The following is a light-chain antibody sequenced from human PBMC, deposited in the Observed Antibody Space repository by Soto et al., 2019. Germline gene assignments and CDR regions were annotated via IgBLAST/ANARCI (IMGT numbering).Light chain of an antibody. J-gene: IGLJ3*02. CDR1: SSNIGAGCD. CDR2: SNS. Sequence: QSVLTQPPSVSGAPGQRVTISCTGSSSNIGAGCDVHWYQQLPGTAPKLLIYSNSHRPSGVPDRFSGSKSGTSASLAITGLQAEDEADYYCQSSDNSLSASVFGGGTKLTVL. CDR3: QSSDNSLSASV. V-gene: IGLV1-40*01.